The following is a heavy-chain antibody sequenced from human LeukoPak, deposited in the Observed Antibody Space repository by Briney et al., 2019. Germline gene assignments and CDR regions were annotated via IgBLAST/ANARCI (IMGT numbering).Heavy chain of an antibody. CDR3: ARDLWGYSSSWYAYNWFDP. J-gene: IGHJ5*02. D-gene: IGHD6-13*01. Sequence: PGGSLRLSCAASGFTFSSYAMSWVRQAPGKGLEWVSSISSSSSYIYYADSVKGRFTISRDNAKNSLYLQMNSLRAEDTAVYYCARDLWGYSSSWYAYNWFDPWGQGTLVTVSS. CDR2: ISSSSSYI. V-gene: IGHV3-21*01. CDR1: GFTFSSYA.